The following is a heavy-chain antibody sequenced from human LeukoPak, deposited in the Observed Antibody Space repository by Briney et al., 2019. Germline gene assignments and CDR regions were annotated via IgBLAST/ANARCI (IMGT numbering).Heavy chain of an antibody. CDR2: IFYTGST. D-gene: IGHD2-15*01. CDR3: ARATTKRGLGYCSGGSCYPYYFDY. V-gene: IGHV4-39*07. Sequence: SETLSLTCTVSSGSISTSNHYWGWVRQPPGKALEWIGNIFYTGSTYYNPSLKSRVTISVDTSKNQFSLKLSSVTAADTAVYYCARATTKRGLGYCSGGSCYPYYFDYWGQGTLVTISS. J-gene: IGHJ4*02. CDR1: SGSISTSNHY.